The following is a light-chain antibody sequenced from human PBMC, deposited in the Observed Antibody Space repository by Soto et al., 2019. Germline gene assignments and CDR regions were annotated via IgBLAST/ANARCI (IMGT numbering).Light chain of an antibody. J-gene: IGLJ1*01. CDR1: SSKIGAGYA. V-gene: IGLV1-40*01. CDR3: QSYDSSLSGYV. Sequence: QSVLTQPPSVSGAPGQRVTISCPGSSSKIGAGYAVHWYQQLPGTAPKLLIYGNSNRPSGVPDRFSGSKSGTSASLAITGLQAEDEADYYCQSYDSSLSGYVFGTGTKVTVL. CDR2: GNS.